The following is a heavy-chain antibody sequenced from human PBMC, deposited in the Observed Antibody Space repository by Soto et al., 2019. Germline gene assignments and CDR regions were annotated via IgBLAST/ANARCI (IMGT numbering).Heavy chain of an antibody. J-gene: IGHJ4*02. CDR3: TTTAVTTSDY. V-gene: IGHV3-73*02. CDR1: GFTFSGSA. Sequence: VQLVESGGGLVQPGGSLKLSCAASGFTFSGSAMHWVRQASGKGLEWVGRIRSKANSYATAYAASVKGRFTISRDDSKNTAYLQMDSLKTEDTAVYYCTTTAVTTSDYWGQGTLVTVSS. CDR2: IRSKANSYAT. D-gene: IGHD4-4*01.